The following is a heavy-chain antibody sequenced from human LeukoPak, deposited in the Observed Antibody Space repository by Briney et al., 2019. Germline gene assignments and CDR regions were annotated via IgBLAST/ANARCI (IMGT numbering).Heavy chain of an antibody. CDR3: ARDLSAMEYYYGMDV. Sequence: GASVKVSCKASGGTFSIYAISWVRQAPGQGLEWMGGIIPIFGTANYAQKFQGRVTITADESTSTAYMELSSPRSEDTAVYYCARDLSAMEYYYGMDVWGQGTTVTVSS. D-gene: IGHD3-3*01. J-gene: IGHJ6*02. CDR2: IIPIFGTA. CDR1: GGTFSIYA. V-gene: IGHV1-69*13.